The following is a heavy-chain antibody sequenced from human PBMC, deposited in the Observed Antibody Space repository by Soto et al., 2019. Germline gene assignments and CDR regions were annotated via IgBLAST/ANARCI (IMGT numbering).Heavy chain of an antibody. D-gene: IGHD6-13*01. CDR3: AIRGIAAAGTEDRWFDT. V-gene: IGHV1-69*12. Sequence: QVHLVQSGAEVKEPGSSVKVSCKASGGSITKYGISWVRQATGKGLAWMGGIIPIFGSDSYAQKLWGRVTMTADESTNTAYVELRGLRSEDTAVYYCAIRGIAAAGTEDRWFDTWGQGTLVTVSS. CDR2: IIPIFGSD. CDR1: GGSITKYG. J-gene: IGHJ5*02.